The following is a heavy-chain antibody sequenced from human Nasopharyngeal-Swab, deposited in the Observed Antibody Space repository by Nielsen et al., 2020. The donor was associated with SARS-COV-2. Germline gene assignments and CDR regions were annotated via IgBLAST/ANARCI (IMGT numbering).Heavy chain of an antibody. V-gene: IGHV4-34*01. J-gene: IGHJ4*02. CDR2: INHSGST. CDR3: ARAPGGYYGSSGYFDY. D-gene: IGHD3-22*01. Sequence: WIRQPPGKGLEWIGEINHSGSTNYNPSPKSRVTISVDTSKNQFSLKLSSVTAADTAVYYCARAPGGYYGSSGYFDYWGQGTLVTVSS.